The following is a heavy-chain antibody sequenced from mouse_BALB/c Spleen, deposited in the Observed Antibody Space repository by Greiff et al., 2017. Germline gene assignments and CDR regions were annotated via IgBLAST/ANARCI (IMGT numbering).Heavy chain of an antibody. J-gene: IGHJ4*01. V-gene: IGHV14-3*02. CDR2: IDPANGNT. CDR1: GFNIKDTY. Sequence: VQLKESGAELVKPGASVKLSCTASGFNIKDTYMHWVKQRPEQGLEWIGRIDPANGNTKYDPKFQGKATMTVDKSSSTAYMELARLTSEDSAIYYCARGDYDAMDYWGQGTSVTVSS. CDR3: ARGDYDAMDY.